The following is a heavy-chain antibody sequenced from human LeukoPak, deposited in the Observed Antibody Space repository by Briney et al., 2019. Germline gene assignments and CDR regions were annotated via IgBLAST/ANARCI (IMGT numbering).Heavy chain of an antibody. V-gene: IGHV4-59*01. Sequence: SETLSLTCTVSGGSISSYYWSWIRQPPGKGLEWIGYIYYSGSTNYNPSLKSRVTISVDTSKNQFSLKLSSVTTADTAVYYCARRVLRYFDWLQYNWFDPWGQGTLVTVSS. CDR1: GGSISSYY. D-gene: IGHD3-9*01. CDR3: ARRVLRYFDWLQYNWFDP. J-gene: IGHJ5*02. CDR2: IYYSGST.